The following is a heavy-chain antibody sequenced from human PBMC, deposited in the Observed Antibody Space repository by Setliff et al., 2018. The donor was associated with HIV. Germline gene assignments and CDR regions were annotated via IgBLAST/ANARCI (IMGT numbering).Heavy chain of an antibody. Sequence: SETLSLTCAVYGGSFSGHYWSWIRQTPGKGLEWIGDISHSGSTYYNPSLKSRVTISVDTSKNQFSLRLTSVTAADTAVYFCARGSRSPLVNKFRVTPAFDYWGQGTLVTVSS. D-gene: IGHD2-21*02. CDR1: GGSFSGHY. CDR2: ISHSGST. V-gene: IGHV4-34*01. J-gene: IGHJ4*01. CDR3: ARGSRSPLVNKFRVTPAFDY.